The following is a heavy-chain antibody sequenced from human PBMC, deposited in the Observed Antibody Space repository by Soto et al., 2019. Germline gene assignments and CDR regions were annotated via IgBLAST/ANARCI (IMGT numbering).Heavy chain of an antibody. D-gene: IGHD6-19*01. CDR3: AGIVATIPYSSGWYGWFDP. J-gene: IGHJ5*02. CDR2: IYYSGST. V-gene: IGHV4-59*01. CDR1: GGSISSYY. Sequence: LSLTCTVSGGSISSYYWSWIRQPPGKGLEWIGYIYYSGSTNYNPSLKSRVTISVDTSKNQFSLKLSSVTAADTAVYYCAGIVATIPYSSGWYGWFDPWGQGTLVTVSS.